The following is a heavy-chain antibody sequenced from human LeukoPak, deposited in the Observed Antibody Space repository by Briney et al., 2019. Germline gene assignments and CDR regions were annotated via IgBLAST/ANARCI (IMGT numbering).Heavy chain of an antibody. J-gene: IGHJ6*03. Sequence: SETLSLTCTVSGGSISSYYWSWIRQPAGKGLEWIGRIYTSGSTNYNPSLKSRVTMSVDTSKNQFSLKLSSVTAADTAVYYCARINVVVPARYGDYYYYYMDVWGKGTTVTVSS. CDR3: ARINVVVPARYGDYYYYYMDV. V-gene: IGHV4-4*07. CDR2: IYTSGST. CDR1: GGSISSYY. D-gene: IGHD2-2*01.